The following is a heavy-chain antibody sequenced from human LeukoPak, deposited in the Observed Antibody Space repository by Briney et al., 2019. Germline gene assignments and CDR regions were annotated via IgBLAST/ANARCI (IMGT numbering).Heavy chain of an antibody. CDR1: GFTFSSYE. CDR2: ISTSGTTI. CDR3: ARLNLITEVGY. J-gene: IGHJ4*02. Sequence: GGSLRLSCAASGFTFSSYEMNWVRQAPGKGPEWVSYISTSGTTIYYADSVKGRFTISRDNAKNSLYLQMNSLRAEDTAVYYCARLNLITEVGYWGQGTLVTVSS. D-gene: IGHD1-14*01. V-gene: IGHV3-48*03.